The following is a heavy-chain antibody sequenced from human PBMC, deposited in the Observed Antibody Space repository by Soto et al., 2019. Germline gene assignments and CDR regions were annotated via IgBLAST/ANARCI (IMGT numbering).Heavy chain of an antibody. CDR2: IYYSGST. CDR3: VRGRRYSGSYKTYYFDY. J-gene: IGHJ4*02. CDR1: GGSISSYY. Sequence: SETLSLTCTVSGGSISSYYWSWIRQPPGKGLEWIGYIYYSGSTNYNPSLKSRVTISVDTSKNQFSLKLSSVTAADTAVYYCVRGRRYSGSYKTYYFDYWGQGTLVTVSS. V-gene: IGHV4-59*01. D-gene: IGHD1-26*01.